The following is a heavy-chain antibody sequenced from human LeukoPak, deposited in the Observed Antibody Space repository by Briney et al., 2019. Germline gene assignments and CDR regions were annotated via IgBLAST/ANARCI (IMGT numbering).Heavy chain of an antibody. D-gene: IGHD6-13*01. CDR3: ARQKGGFRAAAGGRGPTDY. CDR2: VSYDGSTK. V-gene: IGHV3-30*04. CDR1: GFTFSSYA. Sequence: PGGSLRLSCAASGFTFSSYAMHWVRQAPGKGLEWVAVVSYDGSTKYYADSVRGRFTISRDNSKNTLFLQMNSLRPEDTAVYYCARQKGGFRAAAGGRGPTDYWGQGTLVTVSS. J-gene: IGHJ4*02.